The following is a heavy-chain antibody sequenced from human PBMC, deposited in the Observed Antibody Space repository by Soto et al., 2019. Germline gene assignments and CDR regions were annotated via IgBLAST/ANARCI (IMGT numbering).Heavy chain of an antibody. CDR1: GGSFSGYY. V-gene: IGHV4-34*01. D-gene: IGHD4-17*01. CDR2: INHSGST. J-gene: IGHJ4*02. CDR3: ARGRRTAVTIDY. Sequence: QVQLQQWGAGLLKPSETLSLTCAVYGGSFSGYYWIWIRQPPGKGLEWIGEINHSGSTNYNPSLKSRVTISVDTSRNQFSLKLSSVTAADTAVYYCARGRRTAVTIDYWGQGTLVTVSS.